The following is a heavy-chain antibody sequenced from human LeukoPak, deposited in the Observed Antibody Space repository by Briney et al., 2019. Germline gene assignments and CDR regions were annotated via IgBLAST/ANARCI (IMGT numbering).Heavy chain of an antibody. J-gene: IGHJ4*02. V-gene: IGHV3-23*01. CDR2: ISGSGADT. D-gene: IGHD3/OR15-3a*01. Sequence: PWGSLRLSCATSGSTFSGFDMTWVRQAPGKGLQWVSSISGSGADTDYADFVKGRFTISRDNSKNTLYLQMNFLRLDDTAIYYCAKGPGTGSTSYFDYWGQGTLVTVSS. CDR3: AKGPGTGSTSYFDY. CDR1: GSTFSGFD.